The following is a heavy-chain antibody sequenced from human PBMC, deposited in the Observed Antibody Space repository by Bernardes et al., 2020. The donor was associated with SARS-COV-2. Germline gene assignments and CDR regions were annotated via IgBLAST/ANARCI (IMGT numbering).Heavy chain of an antibody. V-gene: IGHV3-48*02. J-gene: IGHJ4*02. Sequence: GGSLRLCCAASGFTFSRYKMNWVHQAPGKGLEWVSYISHHTRTIDYSDSVKGRFTISRDNAKNSLYLQMNSLRDEDTAVYFCARDKGAGVYSLDYWGKGILVTVSS. D-gene: IGHD2-15*01. CDR1: GFTFSRYK. CDR3: ARDKGAGVYSLDY. CDR2: ISHHTRTI.